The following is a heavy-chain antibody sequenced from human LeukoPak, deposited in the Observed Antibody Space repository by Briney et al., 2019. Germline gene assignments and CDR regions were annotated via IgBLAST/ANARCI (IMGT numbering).Heavy chain of an antibody. V-gene: IGHV4-39*01. CDR3: ARLHPYYFDY. J-gene: IGHJ4*02. Sequence: SETLSLTXTVSGGSISSSSYYWGWIRQPPGKGLEWIGSIYYSGSTYYNPSLKSRVTISVDTSKNQFSLKLSSVTAADTAVYYCARLHPYYFDYWGQGTLVTVSS. CDR2: IYYSGST. CDR1: GGSISSSSYY.